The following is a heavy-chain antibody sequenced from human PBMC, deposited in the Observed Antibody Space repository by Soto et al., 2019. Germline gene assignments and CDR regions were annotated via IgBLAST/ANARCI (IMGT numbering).Heavy chain of an antibody. CDR1: GFTFSSYW. CDR3: ARVSSSWIQLWSLDY. J-gene: IGHJ4*02. V-gene: IGHV3-7*01. Sequence: GGSLRLSCAASGFTFSSYWMSWVRQAPGKGLEWVANIKQDGSEKYYVDSVKGRFTISRDNAKNSLYLQMNSLRAEDTAVYYCARVSSSWIQLWSLDYWGQGTLVSVSS. D-gene: IGHD5-18*01. CDR2: IKQDGSEK.